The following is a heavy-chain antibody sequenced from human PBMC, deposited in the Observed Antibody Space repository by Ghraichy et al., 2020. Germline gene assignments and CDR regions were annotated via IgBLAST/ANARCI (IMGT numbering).Heavy chain of an antibody. CDR2: MNPHNGDT. V-gene: IGHV1-2*02. CDR1: GYKFTGFY. D-gene: IGHD5-18*01. CDR3: ARGGGAYSYGFDH. Sequence: ASVKVSCKASGYKFTGFYLHWVRQAPGQGLEWMGWMNPHNGDTNYAQNFQGRVTMTRDTSITTAYMELSRLTSDDTALYYCARGGGAYSYGFDHSGPGTVVTVPS. J-gene: IGHJ4*02.